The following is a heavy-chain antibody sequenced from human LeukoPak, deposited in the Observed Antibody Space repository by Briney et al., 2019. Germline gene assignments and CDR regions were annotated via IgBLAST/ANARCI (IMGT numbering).Heavy chain of an antibody. J-gene: IGHJ4*02. CDR2: IDPSDSYT. CDR3: ARPHYGDYTGYFDY. V-gene: IGHV5-10-1*04. CDR1: GYSFTSYW. D-gene: IGHD4-17*01. Sequence: GESLETSCKGPGYSFTSYWISWVRQIPGKGLEWMGSIDPSDSYTKYSASFQGQVTISADKSISTAYLQWSSLKASDTAMYYCARPHYGDYTGYFDYWGQGPLVRVSS.